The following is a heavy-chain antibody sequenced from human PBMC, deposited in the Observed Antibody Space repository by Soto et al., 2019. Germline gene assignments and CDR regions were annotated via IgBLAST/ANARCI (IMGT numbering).Heavy chain of an antibody. CDR2: IWYDGSNK. D-gene: IGHD2-21*01. Sequence: QVHLVESGGGVVQPGTSLRLSCAASGFTFSSFGMDWVRRVPGKGLEWVALIWYDGSNKEYADSVKGRFTISRDNSKNTLFLQMNSLRAEDTAVYFWARYVGHCGGNRCSGHMAVWGIGTTVTVSS. CDR1: GFTFSSFG. CDR3: ARYVGHCGGNRCSGHMAV. J-gene: IGHJ6*03. V-gene: IGHV3-33*01.